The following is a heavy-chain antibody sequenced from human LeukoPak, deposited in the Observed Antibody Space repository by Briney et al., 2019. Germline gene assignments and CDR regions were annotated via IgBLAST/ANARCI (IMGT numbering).Heavy chain of an antibody. D-gene: IGHD3-10*01. CDR2: INHSGST. Sequence: SETLSLTCAVYGGSFSGYYWSWIRQPPGKGPEWIGEINHSGSTNYNPSLKSRVTISVDTSKNQFSLKLSSVTAADTAVYYCARYGSGSYYTPITFDYWGQGTLVTVSS. J-gene: IGHJ4*02. CDR3: ARYGSGSYYTPITFDY. CDR1: GGSFSGYY. V-gene: IGHV4-34*01.